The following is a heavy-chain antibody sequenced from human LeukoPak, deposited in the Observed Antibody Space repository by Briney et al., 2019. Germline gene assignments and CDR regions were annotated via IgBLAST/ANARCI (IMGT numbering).Heavy chain of an antibody. CDR2: IYYSGST. V-gene: IGHV4-59*05. CDR1: GGSISSYY. CDR3: ASPLGYCNSASCYGDY. J-gene: IGHJ4*02. Sequence: PSETLSLTCTVSGGSISSYYWSWIRQPPGKGLEWIGSIYYSGSTYYNPSLESRVTISVDTSKNQFSLKLTSVTAADTAVYYCASPLGYCNSASCYGDYWGQGTLVTVSS. D-gene: IGHD2-2*01.